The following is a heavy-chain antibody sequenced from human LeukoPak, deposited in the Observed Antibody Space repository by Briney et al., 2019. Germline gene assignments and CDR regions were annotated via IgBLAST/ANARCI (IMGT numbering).Heavy chain of an antibody. D-gene: IGHD1-1*01. Sequence: PGGSLRLSCAASGFTFSNYSMNWVRQAPGKGLEWVSYISSSSNTIYYADSVKGRFTISRDNAKNSLYLQMNSLRVEDTAVYYCARCTTGRTFGSLREIKRSREIDYWGQGTLVTVSS. J-gene: IGHJ4*02. V-gene: IGHV3-48*04. CDR1: GFTFSNYS. CDR2: ISSSSNTI. CDR3: ARCTTGRTFGSLREIKRSREIDY.